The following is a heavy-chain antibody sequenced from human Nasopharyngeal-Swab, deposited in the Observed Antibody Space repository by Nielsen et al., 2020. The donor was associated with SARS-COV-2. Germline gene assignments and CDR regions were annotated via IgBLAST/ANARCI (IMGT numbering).Heavy chain of an antibody. CDR2: IKQDGSEK. V-gene: IGHV3-7*01. CDR1: GFTFSSYW. J-gene: IGHJ3*02. Sequence: GESLKISCAASGFTFSSYWMSWVRQAPGKGLEWVANIKQDGSEKYYVDSVKGRFTISRDNAKNSLYLQMNSLRAEDTAVYYCAREGRAMIVEQGFDIWGQGTMVTVSS. D-gene: IGHD3-22*01. CDR3: AREGRAMIVEQGFDI.